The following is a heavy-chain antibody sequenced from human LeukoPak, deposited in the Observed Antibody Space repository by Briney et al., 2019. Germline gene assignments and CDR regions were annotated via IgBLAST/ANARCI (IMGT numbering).Heavy chain of an antibody. CDR2: ISSSSSAI. V-gene: IGHV3-48*02. Sequence: PGGSLRLSCAAPGFTFSSYSMNWVRQAPGKGLEWVSYISSSSSAIYYADSVKGRFTISRDNAKNSLYLQMNSLRDEDTAVYYCATTRSGSYLLDYWGQGTLVTVSS. D-gene: IGHD1-26*01. CDR1: GFTFSSYS. J-gene: IGHJ4*02. CDR3: ATTRSGSYLLDY.